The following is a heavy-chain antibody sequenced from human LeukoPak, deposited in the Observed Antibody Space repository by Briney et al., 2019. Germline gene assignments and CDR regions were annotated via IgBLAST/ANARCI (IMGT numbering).Heavy chain of an antibody. Sequence: GGSLGLSCAASGFTFSSYAMSWVRQAPGKGLEWVSAISGSGGSTYYADSVKGRFTISRDNSKNTLYLQMNSLRAEDTAVYYCAKDLYTYGPGSYYRFDYWGQGTLVTVSS. CDR1: GFTFSSYA. CDR3: AKDLYTYGPGSYYRFDY. CDR2: ISGSGGST. V-gene: IGHV3-23*01. D-gene: IGHD3-10*01. J-gene: IGHJ4*02.